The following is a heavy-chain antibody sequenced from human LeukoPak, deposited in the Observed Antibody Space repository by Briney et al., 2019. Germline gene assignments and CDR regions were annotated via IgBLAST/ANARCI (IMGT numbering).Heavy chain of an antibody. CDR1: GGSISSYY. D-gene: IGHD3-10*01. CDR2: IYYSGST. J-gene: IGHJ5*02. Sequence: SETLSLTCTVSGGSISSYYWSWIRQPPGKGLEWIGYIYYSGSTNYNPSLKSRVTISVDTSKNQFSLKLSSVTAADTAVYYCARQSRLLFRGVIGWFDPWGQGTLVTVSS. CDR3: ARQSRLLFRGVIGWFDP. V-gene: IGHV4-59*08.